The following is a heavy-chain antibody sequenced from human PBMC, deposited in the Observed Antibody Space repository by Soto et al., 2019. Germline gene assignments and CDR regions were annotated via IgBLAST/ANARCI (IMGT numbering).Heavy chain of an antibody. D-gene: IGHD6-19*01. J-gene: IGHJ1*01. CDR3: ARAGRSSGRTYFQH. CDR2: IYYSGST. V-gene: IGHV4-39*01. Sequence: QLQLQESGPGLVKPSETLSLTCTVSGGSISSSSYYWGWIRQPPGKGLEWIGSIYYSGSTYYNPSLKSRVTISVDTSKNQFSLKLSSVTAADTAVYYCARAGRSSGRTYFQHWGQGTLVTVSS. CDR1: GGSISSSSYY.